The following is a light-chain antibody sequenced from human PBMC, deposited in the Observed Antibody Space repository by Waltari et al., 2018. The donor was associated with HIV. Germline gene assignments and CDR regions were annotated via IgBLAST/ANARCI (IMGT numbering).Light chain of an antibody. J-gene: IGKJ1*01. CDR1: QDISNH. CDR2: DAT. CDR3: QQYHHLPWA. Sequence: DIQMTQSPSSLSASVGDRVTISCQASQDISNHLNWYQQKPGKAPNLLIYDATNLETGAPSRFSGSGSGTDFTFTISSLQPADIATYYCQQYHHLPWAFGQGTKVKF. V-gene: IGKV1-33*01.